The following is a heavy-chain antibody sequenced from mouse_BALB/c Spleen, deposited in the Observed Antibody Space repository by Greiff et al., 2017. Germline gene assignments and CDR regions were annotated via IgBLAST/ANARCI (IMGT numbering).Heavy chain of an antibody. J-gene: IGHJ2*01. CDR1: GFTFSSYG. CDR2: INSNGGST. Sequence: EVQRVESGGGLVQPGGSLKLSCAASGFTFSSYGMSWVRQTPDKRLELVATINSNGGSTYYPDSVKGRFTISRDNAKNTLYLQMSSLKSEDTAMYYCAREGGLLRVFDYWGQGTTLTVAS. V-gene: IGHV5-6-3*01. D-gene: IGHD1-1*01. CDR3: AREGGLLRVFDY.